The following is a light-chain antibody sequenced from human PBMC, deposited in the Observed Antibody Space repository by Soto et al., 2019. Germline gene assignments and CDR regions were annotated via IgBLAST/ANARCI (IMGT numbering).Light chain of an antibody. CDR3: QQYGSSSYT. CDR2: GAS. CDR1: QSVSSSY. Sequence: EIVLTQSPGTLSLSPGERATLSCRASQSVSSSYLAWYQQKPGQAPRLLIYGASSRATGIPDRFRGSGSGTDFTLTISRLEPEEFAVYYCQQYGSSSYTFGQGTKLEIK. J-gene: IGKJ2*01. V-gene: IGKV3-20*01.